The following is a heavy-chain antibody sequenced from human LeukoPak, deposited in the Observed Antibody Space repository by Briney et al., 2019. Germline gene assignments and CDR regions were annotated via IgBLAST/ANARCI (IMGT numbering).Heavy chain of an antibody. CDR2: ISSSRSYK. J-gene: IGHJ6*03. CDR3: ARVLPAPVDYYYMDV. Sequence: GGSLRLSCAASGFTFSSYSMNWVRQAPGKGLEWVSSISSSRSYKYYADSLKGRFTISRDNAKSSLYLQMNSLTAEDTAVYYCARVLPAPVDYYYMDVWGKGTTVTVSS. V-gene: IGHV3-21*01. CDR1: GFTFSSYS. D-gene: IGHD2-2*01.